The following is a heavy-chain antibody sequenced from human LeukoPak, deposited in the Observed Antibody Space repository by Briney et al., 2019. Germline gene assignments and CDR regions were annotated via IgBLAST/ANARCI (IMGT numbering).Heavy chain of an antibody. CDR1: GGTFSSYA. Sequence: SVKVSCKASGGTFSSYAISWVRQAPGQGLEWMGRIIPILGIANYAQKFQGRVTITADKSTSTAYMELSSLRSEDAAVYYCARSYYGSGSYFDYWGQGTLVTVSS. CDR3: ARSYYGSGSYFDY. J-gene: IGHJ4*02. V-gene: IGHV1-69*04. D-gene: IGHD3-10*01. CDR2: IIPILGIA.